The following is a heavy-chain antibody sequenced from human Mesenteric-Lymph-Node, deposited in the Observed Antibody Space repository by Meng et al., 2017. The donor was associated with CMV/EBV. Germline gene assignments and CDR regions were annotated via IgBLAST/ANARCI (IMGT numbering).Heavy chain of an antibody. Sequence: SVKVSCKASGYTFTSYYMHWVRQAPGQGLEWMGIINPSGGSTSYAQKFQGRVTMTRDTSTSTVYMELSSLRSEDTAVYYCARATLGIAAAGTTSYYYYGMDVWGQGTTVTVSS. J-gene: IGHJ6*02. CDR1: GYTFTSYY. D-gene: IGHD6-13*01. CDR2: INPSGGST. V-gene: IGHV1-46*01. CDR3: ARATLGIAAAGTTSYYYYGMDV.